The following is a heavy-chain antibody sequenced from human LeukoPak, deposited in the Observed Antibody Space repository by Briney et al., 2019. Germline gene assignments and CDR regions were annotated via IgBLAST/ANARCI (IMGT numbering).Heavy chain of an antibody. CDR2: ISGSGGST. D-gene: IGHD5-18*01. V-gene: IGHV3-23*01. Sequence: GGSLRLSCVASGFTFSSYVMSWVRQAPGKRLEWVSAISGSGGSTNYIDSVKGRFTISRDNSKNTLYLQMNSLRAEDTAVYYCARVGRGYSFNVYYFDYWGQGTLVTVSS. J-gene: IGHJ4*02. CDR3: ARVGRGYSFNVYYFDY. CDR1: GFTFSSYV.